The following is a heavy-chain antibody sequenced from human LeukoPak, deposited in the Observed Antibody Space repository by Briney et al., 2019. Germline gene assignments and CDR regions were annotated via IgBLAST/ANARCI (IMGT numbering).Heavy chain of an antibody. Sequence: SETLSLTCTVSGGYISSHYWSWIRHPAGKGLEWIGRIYTSGSTNYNPSLKSRVTMSLDTSKNQFSLKLSSVTAADTAVYYCARDVPASIATYYFDYWGQGTLVTVSS. V-gene: IGHV4-4*07. CDR2: IYTSGST. J-gene: IGHJ4*02. D-gene: IGHD6-6*01. CDR3: ARDVPASIATYYFDY. CDR1: GGYISSHY.